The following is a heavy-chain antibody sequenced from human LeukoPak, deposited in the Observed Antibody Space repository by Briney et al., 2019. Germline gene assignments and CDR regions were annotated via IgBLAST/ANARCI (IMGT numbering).Heavy chain of an antibody. CDR3: ARPQRFVNVYDY. CDR2: INPNSGGT. D-gene: IGHD5-24*01. CDR1: GYTFTGYY. Sequence: ASVPVSCKASGYTFTGYYMHWVRQAPGQGLEWMGWINPNSGGTNYAQKFQGRVTMTRDTSISTAYMELSRLRSDVTAVYYCARPQRFVNVYDYWGQGTLVTVSS. J-gene: IGHJ4*02. V-gene: IGHV1-2*02.